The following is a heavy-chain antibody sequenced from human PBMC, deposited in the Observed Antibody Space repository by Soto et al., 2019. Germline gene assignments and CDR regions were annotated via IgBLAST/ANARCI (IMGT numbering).Heavy chain of an antibody. J-gene: IGHJ4*02. Sequence: EVQLVESGGGLVKPGGSLRLSCAASGFTFSSYSMNWVRQAPGKGLEWVSSISSSSSYIYYADSVKGRFTISRDNAKTSLYLQMNSLRAEDTAVYYCARDPGYCSGGSCYEFDYWGQGTLVTVSS. CDR2: ISSSSSYI. V-gene: IGHV3-21*01. CDR1: GFTFSSYS. D-gene: IGHD2-15*01. CDR3: ARDPGYCSGGSCYEFDY.